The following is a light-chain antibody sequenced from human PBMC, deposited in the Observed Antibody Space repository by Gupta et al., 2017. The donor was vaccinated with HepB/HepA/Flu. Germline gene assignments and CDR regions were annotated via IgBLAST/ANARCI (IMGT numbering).Light chain of an antibody. Sequence: QSLLTQPPSVSGAPGQRVTLSCTGSSSNSGAGYDVHWYQQVPGTAPKLLIYGHTNRPSGVPDRFSGSKSGASASLAITGLQADDEADYYCQSYDINLSGYVFGTGTKVTVL. V-gene: IGLV1-40*01. CDR1: SSNSGAGYD. CDR2: GHT. CDR3: QSYDINLSGYV. J-gene: IGLJ1*01.